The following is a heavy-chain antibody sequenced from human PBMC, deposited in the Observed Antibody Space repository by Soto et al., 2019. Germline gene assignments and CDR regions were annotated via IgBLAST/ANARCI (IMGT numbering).Heavy chain of an antibody. J-gene: IGHJ4*02. CDR3: ARQDYYDSSGYYFFDY. CDR2: IIPIFGTA. D-gene: IGHD3-22*01. CDR1: GGTFSSYA. V-gene: IGHV1-69*13. Sequence: SVKVSCKASGGTFSSYAISWVRQAPGQGLEWMGGIIPIFGTANYAQKFQGRVTITADESTSTAYMELSSLRSEDTAVYYCARQDYYDSSGYYFFDYWGQGTLVTVSS.